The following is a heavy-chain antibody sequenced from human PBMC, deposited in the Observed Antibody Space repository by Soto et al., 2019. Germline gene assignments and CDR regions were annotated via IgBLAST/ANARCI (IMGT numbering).Heavy chain of an antibody. CDR1: GDSVSSNSAA. CDR3: ARGLTTVTTWYFDL. V-gene: IGHV6-1*01. CDR2: TYYRSKWYN. J-gene: IGHJ2*01. Sequence: SHTFSLTCAISGDSVSSNSAAWNWIRQSPSRGLEWLGRTYYRSKWYNDYAVSVKSRLTINPDTSKNQFSLQLNSVTPEDKAVYYCARGLTTVTTWYFDLWGRGSLVTVSS. D-gene: IGHD4-4*01.